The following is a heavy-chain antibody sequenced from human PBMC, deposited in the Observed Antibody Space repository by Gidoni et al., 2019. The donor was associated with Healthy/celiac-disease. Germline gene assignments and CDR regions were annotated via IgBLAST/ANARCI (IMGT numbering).Heavy chain of an antibody. J-gene: IGHJ6*02. Sequence: EVQLVESGGGLVQPGRSLRLSCAASGFTFDDYAMHWVRQAPGKGLEWVSGISWNSGSIGYADSVKGRFTISRDNAKNSLYLQMNSLRAEDTALYYCAKDVSGGPYYYGMDVWGQGTTVTVSS. CDR2: ISWNSGSI. CDR3: AKDVSGGPYYYGMDV. V-gene: IGHV3-9*01. CDR1: GFTFDDYA. D-gene: IGHD3-10*01.